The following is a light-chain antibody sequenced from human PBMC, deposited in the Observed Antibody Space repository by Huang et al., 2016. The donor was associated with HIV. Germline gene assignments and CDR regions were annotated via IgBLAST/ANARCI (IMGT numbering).Light chain of an antibody. CDR1: QTLADNY. Sequence: EIGLTQSPATLSLSPGQKATLSCRASQTLADNYLAWYQQKPGQAPRLLVYGASNRVNDGPARFSGSGSGTDFTLSISRLEPEDFALYFCQQYASSTFTFGRGTNLEI. V-gene: IGKV3-20*01. CDR3: QQYASSTFT. J-gene: IGKJ2*01. CDR2: GAS.